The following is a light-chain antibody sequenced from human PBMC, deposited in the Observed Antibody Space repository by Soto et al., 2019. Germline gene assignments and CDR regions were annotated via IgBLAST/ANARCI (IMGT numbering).Light chain of an antibody. J-gene: IGKJ1*01. CDR2: DAS. CDR3: QQYNSYPWT. Sequence: DIQMTQSPSTLSASVGDRVTITCRASQSISSWLAWYQQKPGKAPRLLIYDASSLESGVPSRFSGSGSGTEFTLPISSLQHDDFATYYCQQYNSYPWTFGQGTKVDIK. V-gene: IGKV1-5*01. CDR1: QSISSW.